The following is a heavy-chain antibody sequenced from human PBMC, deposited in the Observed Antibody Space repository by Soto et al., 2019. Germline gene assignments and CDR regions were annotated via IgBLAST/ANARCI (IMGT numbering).Heavy chain of an antibody. D-gene: IGHD2-15*01. CDR3: ARFSGGSYNTYYFYYGMDV. Sequence: ASVKVSCKASGYTFTSYGISWVRQAPGQGLDWMGWISAYNGNTKYAQDLQGRVTMTTDTSTSTAYMELRSLRSDDTAMYFCARFSGGSYNTYYFYYGMDVWGQGTTVTVSS. J-gene: IGHJ6*02. CDR2: ISAYNGNT. CDR1: GYTFTSYG. V-gene: IGHV1-18*04.